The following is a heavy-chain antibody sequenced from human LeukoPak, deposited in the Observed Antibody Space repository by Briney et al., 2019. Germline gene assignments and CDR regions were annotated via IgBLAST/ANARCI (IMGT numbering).Heavy chain of an antibody. J-gene: IGHJ4*02. V-gene: IGHV3-48*04. Sequence: GGSLRLSCAASGFTFSSYSMNWVRQAPGKGLEWVSYISSSSSTIYYADSVKGRFTISRDNAKNSLYLQMNSLRAEDTAVYYCARGRGYCISTNCYTDYWGQGTLVTVSS. D-gene: IGHD2-2*01. CDR3: ARGRGYCISTNCYTDY. CDR1: GFTFSSYS. CDR2: ISSSSSTI.